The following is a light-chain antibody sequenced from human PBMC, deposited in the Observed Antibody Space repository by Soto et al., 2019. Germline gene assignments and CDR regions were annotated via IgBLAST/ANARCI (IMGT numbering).Light chain of an antibody. Sequence: DIQMTQSPSTLSASVGDRVTITCRASQSISSWLAWYQQKPGKAPKLLIYDASNLESGVPSRFSGSGSGTEFSLTISSLQPDEFANYYCQQYNSYSFTFGEGTKVEIK. CDR3: QQYNSYSFT. CDR1: QSISSW. CDR2: DAS. V-gene: IGKV1-5*01. J-gene: IGKJ4*01.